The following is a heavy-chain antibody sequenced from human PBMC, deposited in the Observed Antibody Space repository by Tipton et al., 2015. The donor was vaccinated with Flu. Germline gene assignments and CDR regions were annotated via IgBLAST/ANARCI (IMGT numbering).Heavy chain of an antibody. CDR3: AGAAAAGRSNYYYYGMVV. J-gene: IGHJ6*02. D-gene: IGHD6-13*01. CDR1: GGSFSGYY. V-gene: IGHV4-34*01. CDR2: INHSGST. Sequence: TLSLTCAVYGGSFSGYYWNWIRQPPGKGLQWIGEINHSGSTNYNPSLKSRVTISVDTSKNQFSLKLSSVTAADTAVYYCAGAAAAGRSNYYYYGMVVWGQGTTVTVSS.